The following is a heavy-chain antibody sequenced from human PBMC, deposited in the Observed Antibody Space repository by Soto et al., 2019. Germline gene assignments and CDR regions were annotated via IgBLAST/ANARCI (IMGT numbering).Heavy chain of an antibody. CDR1: GYTFSNYG. V-gene: IGHV1-18*01. Sequence: GASVKVSCKTSGYTFSNYGITWVRQAPGQPLEWLGWISLYSDGTNYAQKFQGRVSMTTDTSTTTAYMELRSLRSDDTAVYYCAGGGPGAEAWFGPWGQGTLVTVSS. CDR2: ISLYSDGT. CDR3: AGGGPGAEAWFGP. J-gene: IGHJ5*02.